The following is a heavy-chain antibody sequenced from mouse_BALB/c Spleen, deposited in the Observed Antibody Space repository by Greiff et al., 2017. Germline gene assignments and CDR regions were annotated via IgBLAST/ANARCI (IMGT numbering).Heavy chain of an antibody. Sequence: EVKLVESGGGLVKPGGSLKLSCAASGFAFSSYDMSWVRQTPEKRLEWVAYISSGGGSTYYPDTVKGRFTISRDNAKNTLYLQMSSLKSEDTAMYYCARRSGNSYFDYWGQGTTLTVSS. J-gene: IGHJ2*01. V-gene: IGHV5-12-1*01. CDR3: ARRSGNSYFDY. CDR1: GFAFSSYD. D-gene: IGHD1-3*01. CDR2: ISSGGGST.